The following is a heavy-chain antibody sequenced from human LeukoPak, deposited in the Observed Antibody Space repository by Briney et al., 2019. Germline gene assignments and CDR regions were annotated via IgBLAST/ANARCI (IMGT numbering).Heavy chain of an antibody. D-gene: IGHD3-10*01. CDR3: AKGAHITMFRGALDN. Sequence: GGSLRLSCAASAFTLSNFGMHWVRQAPDEGLEWVAVIWFDGTNKYYADSVKGRFTISRDNSKTSLYLQMNSLRAEDTAVYYCAKGAHITMFRGALDNWGQGTLVTVSS. CDR1: AFTLSNFG. J-gene: IGHJ4*02. CDR2: IWFDGTNK. V-gene: IGHV3-33*06.